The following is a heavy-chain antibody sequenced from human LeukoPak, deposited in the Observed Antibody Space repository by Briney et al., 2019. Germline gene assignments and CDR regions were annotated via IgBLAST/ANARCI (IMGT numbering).Heavy chain of an antibody. CDR3: ARDPYDSSGYWRYFDY. D-gene: IGHD3-22*01. V-gene: IGHV3-30*04. Sequence: EPGRSLRLSCAASGFTFSSYAMHWVRQAPGKGLEWVAVISYDGSNKYYADSVKGRFTISRDNSKNTLYLQMNSLRAEDTAVYYCARDPYDSSGYWRYFDYWGQGTLVTVSS. CDR1: GFTFSSYA. J-gene: IGHJ4*02. CDR2: ISYDGSNK.